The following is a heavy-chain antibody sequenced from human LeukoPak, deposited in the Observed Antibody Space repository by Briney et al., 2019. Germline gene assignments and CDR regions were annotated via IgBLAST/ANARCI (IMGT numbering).Heavy chain of an antibody. D-gene: IGHD1-1*01. V-gene: IGHV1-24*01. CDR2: FDPEDGET. CDR3: ATLVGGYNWNDPGYFDY. Sequence: GASVKVSCKVSGYTLTELSMHWVRQAPGKGLEWMGGFDPEDGETIYAQKFQGRVTMTEDTSTDTAYMELSSLRSEDTAVYHCATLVGGYNWNDPGYFDYWGQGTLVTVSS. CDR1: GYTLTELS. J-gene: IGHJ4*02.